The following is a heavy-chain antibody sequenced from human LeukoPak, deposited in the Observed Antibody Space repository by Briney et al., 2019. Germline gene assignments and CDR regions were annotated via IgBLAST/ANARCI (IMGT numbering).Heavy chain of an antibody. V-gene: IGHV4-39*07. D-gene: IGHD2-21*02. CDR2: IYYSGST. Sequence: PSETLSLTCTVSGGSISSSSYYWGWIRQPPGKGLEWIGSIYYSGSTYYNPSLKSRVTISVDTSKNQFSLKLSSVTAADTAVYYCARGVVVTAILPRYYFDYWGQGTLVTVSS. CDR3: ARGVVVTAILPRYYFDY. J-gene: IGHJ4*02. CDR1: GGSISSSSYY.